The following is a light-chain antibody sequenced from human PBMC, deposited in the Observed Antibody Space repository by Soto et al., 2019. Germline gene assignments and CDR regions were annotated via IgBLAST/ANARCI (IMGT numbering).Light chain of an antibody. CDR1: KLGDKY. V-gene: IGLV3-1*01. Sequence: SYELTQPPSVSVSPGQTASITCSGDKLGDKYACWYQQKPGQSPVLVIYQDSKRPSGIPERFSGSNSGNTATLTISGTQAMDEADYYCQAWDSSTPREVFGGGTKLTDL. CDR2: QDS. CDR3: QAWDSSTPREV. J-gene: IGLJ2*01.